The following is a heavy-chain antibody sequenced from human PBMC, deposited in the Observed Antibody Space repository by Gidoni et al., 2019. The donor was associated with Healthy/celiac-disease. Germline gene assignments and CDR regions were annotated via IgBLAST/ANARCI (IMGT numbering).Heavy chain of an antibody. J-gene: IGHJ4*02. D-gene: IGHD6-13*01. CDR3: AGAPVAAGGTMYFDY. Sequence: QLQLQESGPGLVKPSETLSLTCTVSGVPFSSSYWSWIRQPPGEGLEWIGYSYYSGSTNYDPAHKSRITISVDTSKNQFSQKLSSVTAADTAVYYCAGAPVAAGGTMYFDYWGQGTLVTVSS. V-gene: IGHV4-59*01. CDR1: GVPFSSSY. CDR2: SYYSGST.